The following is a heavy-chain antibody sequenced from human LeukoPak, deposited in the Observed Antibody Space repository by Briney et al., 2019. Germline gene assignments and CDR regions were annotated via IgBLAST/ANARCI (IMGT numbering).Heavy chain of an antibody. CDR1: GGSISSYY. D-gene: IGHD1-26*01. J-gene: IGHJ4*02. CDR3: ARSYSGIVGGYFDY. Sequence: KPSETLSLTCTVSGGSISSYYWSWIRQPPGKGLEWIGYIYYGGSTNYNPSLKSRVTISVDTSKNQFSLKLSSVTAADTAVYYCARSYSGIVGGYFDYWGQGTLVTVSS. CDR2: IYYGGST. V-gene: IGHV4-59*01.